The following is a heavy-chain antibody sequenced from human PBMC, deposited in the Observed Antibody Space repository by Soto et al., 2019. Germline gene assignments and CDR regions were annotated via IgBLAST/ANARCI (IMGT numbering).Heavy chain of an antibody. CDR2: IYRNNDK. J-gene: IGHJ4*02. Sequence: QITLKESGPTLVKPTQTLTLTCTFSGFSLITSGVCVGWIRQPPGKALEWLALIYRNNDKSYSPSLKSRLTITKDTSKNQVVLTRTNMDPVDTATYYCAHMRYYGSGSYYPFDYWGQGTLVTVSS. CDR3: AHMRYYGSGSYYPFDY. D-gene: IGHD3-10*01. CDR1: GFSLITSGVC. V-gene: IGHV2-5*01.